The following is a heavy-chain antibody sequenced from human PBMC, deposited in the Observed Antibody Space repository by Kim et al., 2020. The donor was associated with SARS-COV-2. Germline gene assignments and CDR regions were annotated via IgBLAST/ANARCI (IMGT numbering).Heavy chain of an antibody. CDR3: ARGPRIMITFGGVIVKNAFDI. V-gene: IGHV4-34*01. CDR1: GGSFSGYY. CDR2: INHSGST. J-gene: IGHJ3*02. D-gene: IGHD3-16*02. Sequence: SETLSLTCAVYGGSFSGYYWSWIRQPPGKGLEWIGEINHSGSTNYNPSLKSRVTISVDTSKNQFSLKLSSVTAADTAVYYCARGPRIMITFGGVIVKNAFDIWGQGTMVTVSS.